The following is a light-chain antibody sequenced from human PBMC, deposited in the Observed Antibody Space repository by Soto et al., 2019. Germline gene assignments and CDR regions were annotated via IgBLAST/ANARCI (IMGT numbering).Light chain of an antibody. V-gene: IGLV1-51*01. CDR2: AVT. CDR1: SSNIGNNY. CDR3: VSFTNTDTLV. Sequence: QSVLTQPPSVSAAPGQKVTISCSGSSSNIGNNYVSWYQQLPGTAPKLLIYAVTSRPSGVSNRFSGSRSGNTASLTISGLQPEDEAHYFCVSFTNTDTLVFGSGTKLTVL. J-gene: IGLJ1*01.